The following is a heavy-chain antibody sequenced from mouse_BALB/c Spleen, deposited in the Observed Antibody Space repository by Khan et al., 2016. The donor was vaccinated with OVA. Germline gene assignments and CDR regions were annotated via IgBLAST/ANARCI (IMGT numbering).Heavy chain of an antibody. CDR2: INTYTGEP. Sequence: QIQLVQSGPELRKPGETVKISCKASGYTFTNVGMNWVKQAPGKGLKWMGWINTYTGEPTYADDFKGRFAFSLETSATTAYLQINNLKNEDTGTYFCSRPPYFSYVMVYWGQGTSVTVSS. J-gene: IGHJ4*01. CDR1: GYTFTNVG. D-gene: IGHD2-10*01. V-gene: IGHV9-3-1*01. CDR3: SRPPYFSYVMVY.